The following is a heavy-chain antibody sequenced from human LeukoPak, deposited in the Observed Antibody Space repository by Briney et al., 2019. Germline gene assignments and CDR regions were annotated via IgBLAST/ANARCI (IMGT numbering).Heavy chain of an antibody. CDR2: ISWNSGSI. CDR3: AKETPLNYYDSSGPIDY. CDR1: GFTFDDYA. Sequence: GGSLRLSCAASGFTFDDYAMRWVRQAPGKGLEWVSGISWNSGSIGYADSVKGRFTISRDNAKNSLYLQMNSLRAEDTALYYCAKETPLNYYDSSGPIDYWGQGTLVTVSS. V-gene: IGHV3-9*01. J-gene: IGHJ4*02. D-gene: IGHD3-22*01.